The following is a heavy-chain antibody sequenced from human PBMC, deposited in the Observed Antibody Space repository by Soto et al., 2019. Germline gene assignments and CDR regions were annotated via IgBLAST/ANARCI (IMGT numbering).Heavy chain of an antibody. CDR1: GHTFTGHN. CDR3: ALEPSGTAGFDY. D-gene: IGHD3-10*01. V-gene: IGHV1-2*02. J-gene: IGHJ4*02. Sequence: QVPMVQSGAEVKKPGASVKVSCKASGHTFTGHNMHWLRQAPGQGLEWMGLIELDIGDTKYAQKFQGRVTSTSDTSITTAYMELRGLRSDDTAVYYCALEPSGTAGFDYWGQGTLVTVSS. CDR2: IELDIGDT.